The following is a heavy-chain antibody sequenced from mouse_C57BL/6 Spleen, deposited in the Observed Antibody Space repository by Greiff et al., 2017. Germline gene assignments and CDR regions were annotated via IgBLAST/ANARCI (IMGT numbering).Heavy chain of an antibody. CDR2: IDPETGGT. CDR3: TRWGGNMDY. CDR1: GYTFTDYE. J-gene: IGHJ4*01. V-gene: IGHV1-15*01. D-gene: IGHD1-1*02. Sequence: QVHVKQSGAELVRPGASVTLSCKASGYTFTDYEMHWVKQTPVHGLEWIGAIDPETGGTAYNQKFKGKAILTADKSSSTAYMELRSLTSEDSAVYYCTRWGGNMDYWGQGTSVTVSS.